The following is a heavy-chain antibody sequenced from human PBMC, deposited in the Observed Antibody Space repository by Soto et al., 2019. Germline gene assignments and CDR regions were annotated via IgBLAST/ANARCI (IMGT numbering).Heavy chain of an antibody. CDR1: GFTFSSYG. Sequence: GESLKISCAASGFTFSSYGMHWVRQAPGKGLEWVAVISYDGSNKYYADSVKGRFTISRDNSKNTLYLQMNSLRAEDTAVYYCAKDGVGSSSWYSFRYMDVWGKGTTVTVSS. CDR2: ISYDGSNK. CDR3: AKDGVGSSSWYSFRYMDV. D-gene: IGHD6-13*01. J-gene: IGHJ6*03. V-gene: IGHV3-30*18.